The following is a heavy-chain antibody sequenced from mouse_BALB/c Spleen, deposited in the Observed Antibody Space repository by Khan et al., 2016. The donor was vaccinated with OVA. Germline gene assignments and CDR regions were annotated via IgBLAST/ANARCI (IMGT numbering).Heavy chain of an antibody. V-gene: IGHV9-3-1*01. J-gene: IGHJ1*01. CDR3: ASHGHWCFDA. CDR2: INTYTGDP. CDR1: GYTFTDYG. Sequence: QIQLVQSGPELKKPGETVKISCKASGYTFTDYGMNWVKQAPGKGLKWMGWINTYTGDPTYADDFKGRFAFSLETSASTAYLQINNLKNEDTATYLCASHGHWCFDAWGAGTTVTVSS. D-gene: IGHD1-2*01.